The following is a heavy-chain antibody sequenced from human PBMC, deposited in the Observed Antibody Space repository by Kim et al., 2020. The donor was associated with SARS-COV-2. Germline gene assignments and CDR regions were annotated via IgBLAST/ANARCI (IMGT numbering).Heavy chain of an antibody. V-gene: IGHV4-4*07. D-gene: IGHD6-6*01. CDR3: ARGGAARPGGDAFDI. Sequence: SENLSLTCTVSGGSISSYYWSWIRQPAGKGLEWIGRIYTSGSTNYNPSLKSRVTMSVDTSKNQFSLKLSSVTAADTAVYYCARGGAARPGGDAFDIWGQGTMVTVSS. J-gene: IGHJ3*02. CDR1: GGSISSYY. CDR2: IYTSGST.